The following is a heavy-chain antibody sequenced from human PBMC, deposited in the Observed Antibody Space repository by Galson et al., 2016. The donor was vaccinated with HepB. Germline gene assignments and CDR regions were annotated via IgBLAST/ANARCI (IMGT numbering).Heavy chain of an antibody. D-gene: IGHD3-22*01. V-gene: IGHV3-48*04. Sequence: SLRLSCAASGFTFTGYSMNWVRQAPGKGLQWISYISSSSTTIYYADSVKGRFTISRDNAKNSLYLQMNSLRAEDTAVYYCARDPRYYDRSGYYGANDYWGQGTLVTVS. J-gene: IGHJ4*02. CDR3: ARDPRYYDRSGYYGANDY. CDR2: ISSSSTTI. CDR1: GFTFTGYS.